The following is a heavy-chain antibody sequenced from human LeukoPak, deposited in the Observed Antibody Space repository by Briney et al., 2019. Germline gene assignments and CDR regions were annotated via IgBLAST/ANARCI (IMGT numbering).Heavy chain of an antibody. CDR3: ARDRGYSYGSLGFCDY. V-gene: IGHV1-69*04. CDR1: GGXFSSYA. J-gene: IGHJ4*02. CDR2: IIPILGIA. D-gene: IGHD5-18*01. Sequence: SVKVSCKASGGXFSSYAISWVRQAPGQGLEWMARIIPILGIANYAQKFQGRVTITADKSTSTAHMELSSLRSEDTAVYYCARDRGYSYGSLGFCDYWGQGTLVTVSS.